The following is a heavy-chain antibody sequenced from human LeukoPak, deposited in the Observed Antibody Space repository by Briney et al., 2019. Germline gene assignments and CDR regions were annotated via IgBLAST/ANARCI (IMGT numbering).Heavy chain of an antibody. D-gene: IGHD5/OR15-5a*01. V-gene: IGHV3-48*03. Sequence: PGGSLRLSCSASGFTFSSYEMNWVRQAPGKGLEWVSYISSSGSTIKYADSVKGRFTISRSNAKNSLYMQMNRLRAEDTAVYYCARELLVYDSLFDPWGQGTVVTVSS. CDR2: ISSSGSTI. CDR1: GFTFSSYE. CDR3: ARELLVYDSLFDP. J-gene: IGHJ5*02.